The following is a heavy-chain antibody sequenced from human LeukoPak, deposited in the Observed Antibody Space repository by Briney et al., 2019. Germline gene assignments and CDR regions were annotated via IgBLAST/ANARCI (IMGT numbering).Heavy chain of an antibody. CDR2: IKEGGSIK. J-gene: IGHJ4*02. CDR1: GFTFSWYW. D-gene: IGHD6-13*01. Sequence: PGVSLRLSCAASGFTFSWYWMSWVRQAPGKGLEWVANIKEGGSIKYYVDSVKGRLTISRDNAKSSLYLQVNSLRAEDTALYYCARIGYSSSSIDYWGQGTLVTVSS. V-gene: IGHV3-7*01. CDR3: ARIGYSSSSIDY.